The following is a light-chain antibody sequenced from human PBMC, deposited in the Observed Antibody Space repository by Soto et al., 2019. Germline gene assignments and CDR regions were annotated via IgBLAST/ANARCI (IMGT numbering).Light chain of an antibody. CDR2: GAS. CDR3: QQYNRWPLT. CDR1: HSISTN. V-gene: IGKV3-15*01. Sequence: EIIMTQSPATLSVSPGEGATLSCRTSHSISTNLAWYQHKRGQSPRLLVYGASTRATGVPARFSGSGSGAEFTLSISSLQSEDFAVYFCQQYNRWPLTFGQGTKVEIK. J-gene: IGKJ1*01.